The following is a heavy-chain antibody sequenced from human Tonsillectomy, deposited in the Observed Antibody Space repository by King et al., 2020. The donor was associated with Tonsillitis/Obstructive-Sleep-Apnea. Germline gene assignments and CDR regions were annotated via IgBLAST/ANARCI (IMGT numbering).Heavy chain of an antibody. D-gene: IGHD3-9*01. CDR2: ISGSGDNT. CDR1: GLSYNPFSIYA. J-gene: IGHJ4*02. Sequence: VQLVESGGGLVQPGGSLRLSCAASGLSYNPFSIYAMTWVRQAPGKGLEWVSSISGSGDNTYYGESVRGRFTISRDNSKNTLSLQMHSLRAEDTAVYYCATDVLAYFDYWGQGTLVTVSS. CDR3: ATDVLAYFDY. V-gene: IGHV3-23*04.